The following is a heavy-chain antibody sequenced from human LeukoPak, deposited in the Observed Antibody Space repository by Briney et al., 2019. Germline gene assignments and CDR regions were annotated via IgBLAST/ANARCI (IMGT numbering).Heavy chain of an antibody. D-gene: IGHD6-13*01. J-gene: IGHJ6*02. V-gene: IGHV3-21*01. CDR3: ARKGIAAAGTYYYYGMDV. CDR1: GFTFSSYS. CDR2: ISSSSSYI. Sequence: PGGSLRLSCAASGFTFSSYSMNWVRQAPGKGLEWVSSISSSSSYIYYADSVKGRFTISRDNAKNSLYLQMNSLRAEDTAVYYCARKGIAAAGTYYYYGMDVWGQGTTVTVSS.